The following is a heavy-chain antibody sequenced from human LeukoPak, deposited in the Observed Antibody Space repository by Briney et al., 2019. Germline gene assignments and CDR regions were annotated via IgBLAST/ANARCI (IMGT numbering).Heavy chain of an antibody. J-gene: IGHJ6*03. V-gene: IGHV4-34*01. D-gene: IGHD3-3*01. Sequence: SETLSLTCAVYGGSFSGYYWSWIRQPPGKGLEWIGEINHSGSTNYNPSLKSRVTISVDTSKNQFSLKLSSVTAADTAVYYCARSVGVFGVDIIHYYYYYMDVWGKGTTVTVSS. CDR2: INHSGST. CDR1: GGSFSGYY. CDR3: ARSVGVFGVDIIHYYYYYMDV.